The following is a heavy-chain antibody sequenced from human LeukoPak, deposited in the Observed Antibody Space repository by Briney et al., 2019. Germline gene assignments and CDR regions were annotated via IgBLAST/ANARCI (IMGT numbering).Heavy chain of an antibody. J-gene: IGHJ3*02. V-gene: IGHV3-21*01. CDR2: ISTSSSYI. Sequence: GGSLRLSCAASGFIFSSYNMNWVRQAPGKGLEWVSSISTSSSYIYYADSVKGRFTISRDNAKNSLYLQMNSLRAEDTAMYYCARDRGLLSYDAFDIWGQGIMVTVSS. D-gene: IGHD2-2*01. CDR1: GFIFSSYN. CDR3: ARDRGLLSYDAFDI.